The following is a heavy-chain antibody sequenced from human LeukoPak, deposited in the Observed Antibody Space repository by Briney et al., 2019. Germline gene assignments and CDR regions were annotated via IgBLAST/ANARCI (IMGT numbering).Heavy chain of an antibody. D-gene: IGHD6-19*01. CDR3: ARDSGIAVAGYYYYGMDV. CDR2: IYYSGST. CDR1: GGSISSYY. V-gene: IGHV4-59*01. Sequence: SETLSLTCTVSGGSISSYYWSWIRQPPGKGLEWIGYIYYSGSTNYNPSLKSRVTISVDTSKNQFSLKLSSVTAADTAVYYCARDSGIAVAGYYYYGMDVWGQGPTVTVSS. J-gene: IGHJ6*02.